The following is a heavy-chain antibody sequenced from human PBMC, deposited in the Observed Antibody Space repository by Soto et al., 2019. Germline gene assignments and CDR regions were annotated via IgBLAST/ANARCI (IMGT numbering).Heavy chain of an antibody. CDR2: ISGSGGST. CDR1: GFTFSSYA. J-gene: IGHJ6*03. Sequence: EVQLLESGGGLVQPGGSLRLSCAASGFTFSSYALTWVRQAPGKGLEWVSAISGSGGSTYYADSVKGRFTISRDNSKKTLFRGMNSRRAENSSVYYCANGVRSGTYLYMYVLCKGTTVTVSS. CDR3: ANGVRSGTYLYMYV. D-gene: IGHD3-10*01. V-gene: IGHV3-23*01.